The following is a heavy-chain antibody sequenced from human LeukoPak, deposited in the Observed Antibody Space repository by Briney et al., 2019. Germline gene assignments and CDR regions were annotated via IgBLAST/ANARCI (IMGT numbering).Heavy chain of an antibody. CDR3: ATSSYCSGGSCYLGLDY. CDR2: ISGSGGST. D-gene: IGHD2-15*01. V-gene: IGHV3-23*01. J-gene: IGHJ4*02. Sequence: GGSLRLSCAASGFTFSSYAMSWVRQAPGKGLEWVSAISGSGGSTYYADSVKGRFTISRDNSKNTLYLQMNSLRAEDTAAYYCATSSYCSGGSCYLGLDYWGQGTLVTVSS. CDR1: GFTFSSYA.